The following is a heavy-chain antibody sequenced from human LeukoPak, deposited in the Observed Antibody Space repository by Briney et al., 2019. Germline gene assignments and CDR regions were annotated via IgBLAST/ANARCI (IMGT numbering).Heavy chain of an antibody. CDR3: ARVGAVAGGFDI. Sequence: GGSLGLSCAASGFTFSSYWMHWVRQAPGKGLVWVSRINNDGSSTRYADSVKGRFTISRDNAKNTLHLQMNSLRAEDTAVYYCARVGAVAGGFDIWGQGTMVTVSS. V-gene: IGHV3-74*01. D-gene: IGHD6-19*01. J-gene: IGHJ3*02. CDR2: INNDGSST. CDR1: GFTFSSYW.